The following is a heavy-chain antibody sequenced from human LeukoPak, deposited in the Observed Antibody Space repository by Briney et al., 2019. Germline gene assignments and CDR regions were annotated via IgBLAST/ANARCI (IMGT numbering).Heavy chain of an antibody. D-gene: IGHD5-18*01. Sequence: PSETLSLTCAVYGGSFSGYYWSWIRQPPGKGLERIGEINHSGSTNYNPSLKSRVTISVDTSKNQFSLKLASVTAADTAIYYCAKGAGGFSYYNWFDPWGQGTLVTVSS. J-gene: IGHJ5*02. CDR1: GGSFSGYY. CDR2: INHSGST. CDR3: AKGAGGFSYYNWFDP. V-gene: IGHV4-34*01.